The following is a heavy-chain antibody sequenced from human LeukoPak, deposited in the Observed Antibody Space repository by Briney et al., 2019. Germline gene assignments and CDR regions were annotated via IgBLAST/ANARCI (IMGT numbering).Heavy chain of an antibody. J-gene: IGHJ6*02. Sequence: SETLSLTCTVSGGSISSYYWSWIRQPPGKGLEWIGYIYYSGSTNYNPSLKSRVTISVDTSKNQFSLKLSSVTAADTAVYYCARSYGQQQLPYFYYYYYGMDVWGQGTTVTVSS. CDR3: ARSYGQQQLPYFYYYYYGMDV. CDR2: IYYSGST. V-gene: IGHV4-59*01. D-gene: IGHD6-13*01. CDR1: GGSISSYY.